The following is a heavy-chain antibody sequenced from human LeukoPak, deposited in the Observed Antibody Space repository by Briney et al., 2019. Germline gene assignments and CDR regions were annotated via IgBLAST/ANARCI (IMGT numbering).Heavy chain of an antibody. D-gene: IGHD4-17*01. CDR3: AKRGGTTVTTSNFHMDV. CDR2: IGYDGSNK. CDR1: GFTLSSYG. J-gene: IGHJ6*03. Sequence: GGSLRHSCASSGFTLSSYGMHAVRPAPAKGVDWVACIGYDGSNKYTADSARGRFTLSRDNSKDTLYLQMNSLRAEDTAVYYCAKRGGTTVTTSNFHMDVWGKGTTVTVSS. V-gene: IGHV3-30*02.